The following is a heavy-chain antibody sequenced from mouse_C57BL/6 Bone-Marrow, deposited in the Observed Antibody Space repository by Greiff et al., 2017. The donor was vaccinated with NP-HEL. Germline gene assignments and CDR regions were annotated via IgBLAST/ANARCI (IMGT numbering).Heavy chain of an antibody. CDR2: IWSGGST. J-gene: IGHJ1*03. D-gene: IGHD1-1*01. CDR3: ARSASSYGSSGWYFDV. CDR1: GFSLTSYG. V-gene: IGHV2-2*01. Sequence: VQLQQSGPGLVQPSQSLAITCTVSGFSLTSYGVHWVRQSPGKGLEWLGVIWSGGSTDYNAAFISRLSISKDNSKSQVFFKMNSLQADDTAIYYCARSASSYGSSGWYFDVWGTGTTVTVSS.